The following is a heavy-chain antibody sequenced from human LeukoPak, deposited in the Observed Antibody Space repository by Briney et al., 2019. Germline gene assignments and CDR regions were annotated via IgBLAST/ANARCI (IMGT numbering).Heavy chain of an antibody. CDR3: ARTRWVYDSSGYYYFNFDY. V-gene: IGHV1-2*02. CDR2: INPNSGGT. D-gene: IGHD3-22*01. Sequence: AASVKVSCKASGYTFTGYYMHWVRQAPGQGLEWMGWINPNSGGTNYAQKFQGRVTMTRDTSISTAYMELSRLRSDDTAVYYCARTRWVYDSSGYYYFNFDYWGQGTLVTVSS. J-gene: IGHJ4*02. CDR1: GYTFTGYY.